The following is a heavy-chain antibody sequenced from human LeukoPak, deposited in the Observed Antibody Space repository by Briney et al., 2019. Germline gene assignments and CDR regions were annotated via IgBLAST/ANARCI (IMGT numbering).Heavy chain of an antibody. D-gene: IGHD6-19*01. CDR3: ARVTAVAGGYFQH. CDR2: INHSGST. J-gene: IGHJ1*01. Sequence: PSETLSLTCAVYGGSFSGYYWSWIRQPPGKGLEWLGEINHSGSTNYNPSLKSRVTISVDTSKNQFSLKLSSVTAADTAVYYCARVTAVAGGYFQHWGQGTLVTVSS. CDR1: GGSFSGYY. V-gene: IGHV4-34*01.